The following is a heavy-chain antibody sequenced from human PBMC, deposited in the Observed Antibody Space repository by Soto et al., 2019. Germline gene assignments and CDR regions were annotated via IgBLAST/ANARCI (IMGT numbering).Heavy chain of an antibody. Sequence: GGSLRLSCAASGFTFSSYAMSWVRQAPGKGLEWVSAISGSGGSTYYADSVKGRFTISRENSKNTLYLQMNSLRAEDTAVYYCAKDLGERGGIAVGHFDYWGQGTLVTVSS. CDR2: ISGSGGST. CDR1: GFTFSSYA. D-gene: IGHD6-19*01. V-gene: IGHV3-23*01. CDR3: AKDLGERGGIAVGHFDY. J-gene: IGHJ4*02.